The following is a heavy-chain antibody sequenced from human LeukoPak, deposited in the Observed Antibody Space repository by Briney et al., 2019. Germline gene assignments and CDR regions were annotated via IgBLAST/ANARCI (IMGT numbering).Heavy chain of an antibody. J-gene: IGHJ6*02. CDR3: ARVAWFGDNYYYYGMDV. Sequence: PSETLSLTCTVSGGSISSYYWSWIRQPPGKGLEWIGYIYYSGSTNYNPSLKSRVTISVDTSKNQFSLKLSSVTAADTAVYYCARVAWFGDNYYYYGMDVWGQGTTVTVSS. CDR1: GGSISSYY. V-gene: IGHV4-59*01. CDR2: IYYSGST. D-gene: IGHD3-10*01.